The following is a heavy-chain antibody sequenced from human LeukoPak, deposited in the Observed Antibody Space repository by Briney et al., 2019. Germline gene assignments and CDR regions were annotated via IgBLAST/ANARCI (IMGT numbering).Heavy chain of an antibody. D-gene: IGHD1-26*01. J-gene: IGHJ4*02. V-gene: IGHV1-3*01. CDR2: INAGNGNT. CDR3: ASGIVGATSLPSDY. Sequence: GASVKVSCKASGYTFTSYAMHWVRQAPGQRLEWMGWINAGNGNTKYSQKFQGRVTITRDTSASTAYMELSSLRSDDTAVYYCASGIVGATSLPSDYWGQGTLVTVSS. CDR1: GYTFTSYA.